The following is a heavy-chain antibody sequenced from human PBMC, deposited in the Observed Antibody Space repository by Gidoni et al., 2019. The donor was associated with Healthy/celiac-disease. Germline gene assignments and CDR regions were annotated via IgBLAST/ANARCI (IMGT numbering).Heavy chain of an antibody. D-gene: IGHD3-3*02. J-gene: IGHJ6*02. CDR2: IYYSGST. Sequence: QLQLQESGPGLVKPSETLSLTCTVSGGSISRSSYYWGWIRQPPGKGLEWIGSIYYSGSTYYNPSLKSRVTISVDTSKNQFSLKLSSVTAADTAVYYCATHLATDYYYGMDVWGQGTTVTVSS. CDR3: ATHLATDYYYGMDV. V-gene: IGHV4-39*01. CDR1: GGSISRSSYY.